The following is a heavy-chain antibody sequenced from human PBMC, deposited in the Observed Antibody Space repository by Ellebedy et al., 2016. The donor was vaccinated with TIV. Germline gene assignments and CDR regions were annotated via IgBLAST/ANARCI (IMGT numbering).Heavy chain of an antibody. J-gene: IGHJ4*02. V-gene: IGHV1-18*04. CDR2: IKPNSGDT. Sequence: ASVKVSXXASGYTVPTFYMHWVRQAPGQGPEWMGWIKPNSGDTNYAQKLQGRVTMTTDTSTSTAYMELRSLRSDDTAVYYCARGDTGSDYWGQGTLVTVSS. CDR3: ARGDTGSDY. CDR1: GYTVPTFY. D-gene: IGHD2-8*02.